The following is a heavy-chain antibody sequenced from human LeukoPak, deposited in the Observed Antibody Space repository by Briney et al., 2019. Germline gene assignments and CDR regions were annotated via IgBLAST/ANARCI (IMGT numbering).Heavy chain of an antibody. CDR3: AKTTMIVVVIPLFDY. Sequence: GGSLRLSCAASGFTFSSYAMSWVRQAPGKGLEWVSAISGSGGSTYYTDSVKGRFTISRDNSKNTLYLQMNSLRAEDTAVYYCAKTTMIVVVIPLFDYWGQGTLVTVSS. CDR1: GFTFSSYA. V-gene: IGHV3-23*01. D-gene: IGHD3-22*01. J-gene: IGHJ4*02. CDR2: ISGSGGST.